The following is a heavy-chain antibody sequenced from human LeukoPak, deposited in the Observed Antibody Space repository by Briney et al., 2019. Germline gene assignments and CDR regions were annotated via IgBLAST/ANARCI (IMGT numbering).Heavy chain of an antibody. CDR1: GGSISSSSYY. CDR2: IYHSGGS. V-gene: IGHV4-39*01. D-gene: IGHD3-10*01. Sequence: SETLSLTCTVSGGSISSSSYYWGWIRRPPGKGLEWIGSIYHSGGSYYNPSLKSRVTISVDTSKNQFSLKLSSVTAADTAVYYCARHSSYYGNFDYWGQGTLVTVSS. CDR3: ARHSSYYGNFDY. J-gene: IGHJ4*02.